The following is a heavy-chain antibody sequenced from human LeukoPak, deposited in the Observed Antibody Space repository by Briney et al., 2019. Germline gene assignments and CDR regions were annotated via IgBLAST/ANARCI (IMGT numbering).Heavy chain of an antibody. J-gene: IGHJ3*01. V-gene: IGHV3-11*04. Sequence: PGGSLRLSCAASGFTFSDYYMGWIRQAPGKGLEWVSYISSSGTGTYYADSVKGRFTISRDNAKNSLYLQMNSLRVEDTAVYYCARAFSDAFDVWGQGTMVTVSS. CDR1: GFTFSDYY. CDR2: ISSSGTGT. CDR3: ARAFSDAFDV.